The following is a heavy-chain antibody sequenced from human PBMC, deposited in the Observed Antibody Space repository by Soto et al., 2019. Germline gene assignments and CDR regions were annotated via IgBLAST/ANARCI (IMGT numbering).Heavy chain of an antibody. CDR1: SGSISSSNW. V-gene: IGHV4-4*02. J-gene: IGHJ6*03. Sequence: SETLSLTCAVSSGSISSSNWWSWVRQPPGKGLEWIGEIYHSGSTNYNPSLKSRVTISVDKSKNQFSLKLSSVTAADTAVYYCARGSTYYDFFYYMDVWGKGTTVTVSS. CDR2: IYHSGST. D-gene: IGHD3-3*01. CDR3: ARGSTYYDFFYYMDV.